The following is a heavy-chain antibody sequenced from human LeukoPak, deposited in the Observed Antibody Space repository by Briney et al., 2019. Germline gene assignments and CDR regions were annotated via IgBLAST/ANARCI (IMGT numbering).Heavy chain of an antibody. CDR1: GFTFSSYA. D-gene: IGHD3-10*02. CDR3: AELGITMIGGV. V-gene: IGHV3-23*01. Sequence: GGSLRLSCAASGFTFSSYAMSWVRQAPGKGLEWVSTISGSGGGTYYADSVKGRFTISRDNSKNTLYVQMNSLRAEDTAVYYCAELGITMIGGVWGKGTTVTISS. CDR2: ISGSGGGT. J-gene: IGHJ6*04.